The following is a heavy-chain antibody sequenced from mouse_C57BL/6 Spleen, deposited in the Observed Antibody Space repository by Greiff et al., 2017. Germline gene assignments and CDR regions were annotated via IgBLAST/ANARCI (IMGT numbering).Heavy chain of an antibody. J-gene: IGHJ1*03. D-gene: IGHD1-1*01. CDR2: IDPSDSET. Sequence: VQLQQPGAELVRPGSSVKLSCKASGYTFTSYWMHWVKQRPIQGLEWIGNIDPSDSETHYNQKFKDKATLTVDKSSSTAYMQLSSLTSEDSAVYYCARWDYYGSSPYFDVWGTGTTVTVSS. CDR1: GYTFTSYW. CDR3: ARWDYYGSSPYFDV. V-gene: IGHV1-52*01.